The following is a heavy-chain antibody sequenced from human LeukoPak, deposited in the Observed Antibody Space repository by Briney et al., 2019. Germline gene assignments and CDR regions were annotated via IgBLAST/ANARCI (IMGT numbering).Heavy chain of an antibody. CDR3: ARDRIGTTCYDY. D-gene: IGHD2-2*01. CDR2: IYYSGST. J-gene: IGHJ4*02. V-gene: IGHV4-39*07. CDR1: GGSISSSSYY. Sequence: PSETLSLTCTVSGGSISSSSYYWGWIRQPPGKGLEWIGSIYYSGSTYYNPSLKSRVTISVDTSKNQFSLKLSSVTAADTAVYYCARDRIGTTCYDYWGQGTLVTVSS.